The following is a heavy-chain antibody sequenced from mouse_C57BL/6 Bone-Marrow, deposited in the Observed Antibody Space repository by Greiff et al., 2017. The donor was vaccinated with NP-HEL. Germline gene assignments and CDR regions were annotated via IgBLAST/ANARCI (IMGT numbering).Heavy chain of an antibody. CDR2: IYPSDSET. J-gene: IGHJ4*01. V-gene: IGHV1-61*01. D-gene: IGHD2-13*01. CDR1: GYTFTSYW. CDR3: ARKWGLHAMDY. Sequence: QVHVKQPGAELVRPGSSVKLSCKASGYTFTSYWMDWVKQRPGQGLEWIGNIYPSDSETHYNQKFKDKATLTVDKSSSTAYMQLSSLTSEDSAVYYCARKWGLHAMDYWGQGTSVTVSS.